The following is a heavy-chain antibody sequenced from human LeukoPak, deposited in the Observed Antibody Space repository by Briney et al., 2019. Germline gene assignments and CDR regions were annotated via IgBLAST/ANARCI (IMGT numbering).Heavy chain of an antibody. D-gene: IGHD3-10*01. J-gene: IGHJ4*02. CDR2: ISGDSDYT. CDR1: GFTFDDYA. V-gene: IGHV3-43*02. Sequence: GGSLRLSCAASGFTFDDYAMHWVRQAPGMGLEWVSLISGDSDYTYYADSVKGRFTISRDNSKNSLYLQMNTLRTEDNALYYCAKGHGSRTGDFEYWGQGTLVTVSS. CDR3: AKGHGSRTGDFEY.